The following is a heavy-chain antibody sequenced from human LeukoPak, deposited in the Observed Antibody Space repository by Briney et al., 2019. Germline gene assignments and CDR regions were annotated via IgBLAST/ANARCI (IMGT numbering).Heavy chain of an antibody. V-gene: IGHV1-18*04. D-gene: IGHD2-21*01. Sequence: ASVKVSCKASGYTFTGYYMHWVRQAPGQGLEWMGWISVNNGNTNYAQKLEGRVIMSADTSTSTAYMELRNLRSDDTAVYYCARDGYCGLMCYYDGMDVWGQGTTVTVSS. CDR1: GYTFTGYY. CDR3: ARDGYCGLMCYYDGMDV. CDR2: ISVNNGNT. J-gene: IGHJ6*02.